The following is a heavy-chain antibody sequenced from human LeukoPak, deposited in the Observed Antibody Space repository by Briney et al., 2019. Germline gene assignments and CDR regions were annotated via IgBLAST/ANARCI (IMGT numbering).Heavy chain of an antibody. CDR1: GYSFISYW. D-gene: IGHD3-22*01. CDR2: IYPADSDT. CDR3: ARGVRAYDSSAYYAFDWFDP. Sequence: GESLKISCKCSGYSFISYWIGWVRQMPGKGLGWMGIIYPADSDTRYSPSFQGQVTISADKSISTAYLQWSSLKASDTAMYYCARGVRAYDSSAYYAFDWFDPWGQGTLVTVSS. J-gene: IGHJ5*02. V-gene: IGHV5-51*01.